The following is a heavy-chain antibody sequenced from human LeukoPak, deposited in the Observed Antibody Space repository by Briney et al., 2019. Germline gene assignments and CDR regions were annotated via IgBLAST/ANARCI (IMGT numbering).Heavy chain of an antibody. CDR1: GFTFSSYG. J-gene: IGHJ4*02. CDR3: AREYYYDSSGYYYPSFDY. V-gene: IGHV3-33*01. CDR2: IWYDGSNK. Sequence: GGSLRLSCAAPGFTFSSYGMHWVRQAPGKGLEWVAVIWYDGSNKYYADSVKGRFTISRDNSKNTLYLQMNSLRAEDTAVYYCAREYYYDSSGYYYPSFDYWGQGTLVTVSS. D-gene: IGHD3-22*01.